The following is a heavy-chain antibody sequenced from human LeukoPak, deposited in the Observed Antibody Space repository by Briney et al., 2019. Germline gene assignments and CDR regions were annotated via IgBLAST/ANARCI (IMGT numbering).Heavy chain of an antibody. CDR3: ARGRRGVVPAAKNYYYYYMDV. V-gene: IGHV1-8*01. CDR2: MNPNSGNT. Sequence: ASVKVSCKASGYTFTSYDINWVRQATGQGLEWMGWMNPNSGNTGYAQKFQGRVTMTRNTSISRAYMELSSLRSEDTAVYYCARGRRGVVPAAKNYYYYYMDVWGKGTTVTVSS. J-gene: IGHJ6*03. D-gene: IGHD2-2*01. CDR1: GYTFTSYD.